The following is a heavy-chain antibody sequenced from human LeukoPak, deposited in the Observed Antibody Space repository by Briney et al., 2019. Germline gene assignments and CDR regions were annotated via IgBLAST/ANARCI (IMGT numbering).Heavy chain of an antibody. V-gene: IGHV4-39*01. D-gene: IGHD6-19*01. CDR2: IYYSGST. Sequence: SETLSLTCTVSGGSISSSSYYWGWIRQPPGKGLEWIGSIYYSGSTYYNPSLKSRVTISVDTSKNQFSLKLSSVTAADTAVYYWARLRSSGWGPGDYWGQGTLVTVSS. J-gene: IGHJ4*02. CDR3: ARLRSSGWGPGDY. CDR1: GGSISSSSYY.